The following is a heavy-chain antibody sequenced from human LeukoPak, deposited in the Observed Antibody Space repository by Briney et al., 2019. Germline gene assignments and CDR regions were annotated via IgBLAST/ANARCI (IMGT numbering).Heavy chain of an antibody. D-gene: IGHD2-2*01. V-gene: IGHV3-21*01. CDR3: ARDTSIVVVPAAMVFYYYYYMDV. CDR1: GFSFSTYN. J-gene: IGHJ6*03. CDR2: ISSSSSYI. Sequence: GGSLRLSCEASGFSFSTYNMNWVRQAPGKRLEGISSISSSSSYIYYADSVKGRFTISRDNAKNSLYLQMNSLRAEDTAVYYCARDTSIVVVPAAMVFYYYYYMDVWGKGTTVTVSS.